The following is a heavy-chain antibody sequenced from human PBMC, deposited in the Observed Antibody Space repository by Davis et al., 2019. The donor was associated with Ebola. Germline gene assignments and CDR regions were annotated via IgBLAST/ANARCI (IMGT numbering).Heavy chain of an antibody. V-gene: IGHV3-48*01. CDR2: ISSRSTTI. CDR3: AKVKARYYDFWSGYYPPLDV. CDR1: GFTFSNHA. J-gene: IGHJ6*04. Sequence: GGSLRLSCAGSGFTFSNHAMNWVRQAPGEGLEWVSYISSRSTTIYYADSVKGRFTISRDNSKNTLYLQMNSLRAEDTAVYYCAKVKARYYDFWSGYYPPLDVWGKGTTVTVSS. D-gene: IGHD3-3*01.